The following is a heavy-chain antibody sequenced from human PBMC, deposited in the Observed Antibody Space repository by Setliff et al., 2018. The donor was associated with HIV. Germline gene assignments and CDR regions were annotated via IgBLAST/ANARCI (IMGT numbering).Heavy chain of an antibody. J-gene: IGHJ4*02. CDR1: GGSFSGYY. CDR2: INHSGST. CDR3: ARGLSHTYYDFWSGYTY. V-gene: IGHV4-34*01. Sequence: KASETLSLTCAVYGGSFSGYYWSWIRQPPGKGLEWIGEINHSGSTNYNPSLKSRVTISVDTSKNQFSLKLSSVTAADTAVYYCARGLSHTYYDFWSGYTYWGQGTLVTVSS. D-gene: IGHD3-3*01.